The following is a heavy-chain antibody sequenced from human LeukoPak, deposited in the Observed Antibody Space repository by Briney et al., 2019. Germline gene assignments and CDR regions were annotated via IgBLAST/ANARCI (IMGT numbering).Heavy chain of an antibody. J-gene: IGHJ4*02. Sequence: SETLSLTCAVYGGSFSGYYWGWIRQPPGKGLEWIGEINHGGSTNYNPSLKSRVTISVDTSKNQFSLKLSSVTAADTAVYYCARGTRYDFWSGYTPAFDYWGQGTLVTVSS. CDR1: GGSFSGYY. D-gene: IGHD3-3*01. CDR2: INHGGST. V-gene: IGHV4-34*01. CDR3: ARGTRYDFWSGYTPAFDY.